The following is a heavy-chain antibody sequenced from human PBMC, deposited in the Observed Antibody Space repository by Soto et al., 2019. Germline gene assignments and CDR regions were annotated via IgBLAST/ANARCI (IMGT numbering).Heavy chain of an antibody. V-gene: IGHV1-18*01. CDR3: ARDQVFEVVADTMVNWFDP. Sequence: GASVKVSCKASGYTFTSYGISWVRQAPGQGLEWMGWISAYNGNTNYAQKLQGRVTMTTDTSTSTAYMELRSLRSDDTAVYYCARDQVFEVVADTMVNWFDPCGQGNLVTVSA. D-gene: IGHD2-15*01. J-gene: IGHJ5*02. CDR2: ISAYNGNT. CDR1: GYTFTSYG.